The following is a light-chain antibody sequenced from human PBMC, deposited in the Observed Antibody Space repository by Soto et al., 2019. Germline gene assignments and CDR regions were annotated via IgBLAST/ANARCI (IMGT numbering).Light chain of an antibody. CDR3: SSYTTSYTQV. CDR2: EVS. Sequence: QSALTQPASVSGSPGQSITISCTGTSSDVGGYNYVSWYQHHPGKAPKIMIYEVSNRPSGVSNRFSGSKSGNTASLSISGLQAEDEAGYYCSSYTTSYTQVFGGGTKLTVL. CDR1: SSDVGGYNY. J-gene: IGLJ3*02. V-gene: IGLV2-14*01.